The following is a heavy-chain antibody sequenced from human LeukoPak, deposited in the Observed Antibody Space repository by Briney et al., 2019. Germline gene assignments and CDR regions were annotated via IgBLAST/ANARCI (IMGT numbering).Heavy chain of an antibody. CDR3: ARVGAAAGFDY. D-gene: IGHD6-13*01. CDR1: GFTFSSYE. Sequence: PGGSLRLSCAASGFTFSSYEMNWVRQAPGKGLEWVSYISSSGSNIYYADSVKGRFTISRDNAKNSLYLQMNSLRAEDTAVYYCARVGAAAGFDYWGQGTLVTVSS. J-gene: IGHJ4*02. V-gene: IGHV3-48*03. CDR2: ISSSGSNI.